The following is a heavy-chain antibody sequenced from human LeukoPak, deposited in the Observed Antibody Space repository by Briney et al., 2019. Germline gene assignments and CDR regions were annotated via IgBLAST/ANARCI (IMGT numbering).Heavy chain of an antibody. J-gene: IGHJ4*02. V-gene: IGHV3-15*01. Sequence: GGSLRLSCAASAASRFTFTYAWMSWVRQAPGKGVGWVGRFKSRRDGGTTDYAAAVRGRFTISRDDSKNTLWLQMNSLKTEDTAVYYCTAEQWQRFGYWGQGTLVTVSS. CDR2: FKSRRDGGTT. CDR3: TAEQWQRFGY. CDR1: AASRFTFTYAW. D-gene: IGHD5-12*01.